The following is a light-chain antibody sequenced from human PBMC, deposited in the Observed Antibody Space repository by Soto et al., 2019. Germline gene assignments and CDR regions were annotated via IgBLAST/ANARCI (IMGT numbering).Light chain of an antibody. CDR3: QQYGSSPPIT. CDR2: GAS. CDR1: QSVSSSY. V-gene: IGKV3-20*01. J-gene: IGKJ5*01. Sequence: EIVLTQSPGTLSLSPGERATLSCRASQSVSSSYLAWYQQKPGQAPRLLIYGASSRASGIPDRFIGSGSGTDFTLTISRLEPEDFAVYYCQQYGSSPPITFCQATRLEIK.